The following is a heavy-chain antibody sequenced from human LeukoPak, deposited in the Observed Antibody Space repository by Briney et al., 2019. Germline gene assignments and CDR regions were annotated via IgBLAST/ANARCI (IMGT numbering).Heavy chain of an antibody. Sequence: GGSLRLSCAASGFTFSSYSMTWVRQAPGKGLEWVSSMSSSSSYIYYADSVKGRFTISRDNAKNSLYLQMNGLRAEDTAVYYCARDRADYVWGSPIEYWGQGTLVTVSS. CDR3: ARDRADYVWGSPIEY. CDR1: GFTFSSYS. J-gene: IGHJ4*02. CDR2: MSSSSSYI. V-gene: IGHV3-21*01. D-gene: IGHD3-16*01.